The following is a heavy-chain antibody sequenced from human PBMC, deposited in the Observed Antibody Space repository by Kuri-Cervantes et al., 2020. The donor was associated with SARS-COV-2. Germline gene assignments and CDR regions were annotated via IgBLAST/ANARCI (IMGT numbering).Heavy chain of an antibody. V-gene: IGHV3-30*03. J-gene: IGHJ3*02. Sequence: GESLKISCAASGFTFSSYSMNWVRQAPGKRLEWVAVISYDGSNKYYADSVKGRFTISRDNSKNTLYLQMNSLRAEDTAVYYCASSPVAAPFGAFDIWGQGTMVTVSS. CDR2: ISYDGSNK. CDR3: ASSPVAAPFGAFDI. D-gene: IGHD6-19*01. CDR1: GFTFSSYS.